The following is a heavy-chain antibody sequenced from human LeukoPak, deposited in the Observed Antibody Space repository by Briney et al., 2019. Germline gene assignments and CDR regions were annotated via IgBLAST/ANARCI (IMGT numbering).Heavy chain of an antibody. CDR2: IYYSGST. J-gene: IGHJ4*02. CDR3: ARVDDYGDYLFDY. V-gene: IGHV4-59*01. Sequence: PSETLSLTCTVTGGAISSYYRSWIRQPPGKGLEWIGYIYYSGSTNYNPSLKSRVTISVDTSKNQFSLKLSSVTAADTAVYYCARVDDYGDYLFDYWGQGTLVTVSS. D-gene: IGHD4-17*01. CDR1: GGAISSYY.